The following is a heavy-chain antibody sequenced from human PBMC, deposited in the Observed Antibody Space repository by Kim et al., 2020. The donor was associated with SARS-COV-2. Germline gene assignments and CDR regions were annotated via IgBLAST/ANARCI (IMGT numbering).Heavy chain of an antibody. CDR3: ARVFPAAGTLYFQH. J-gene: IGHJ1*01. V-gene: IGHV1-3*01. CDR2: INAGNGNT. Sequence: ASVKVSCKASGYTFTSYAMHWVRQAPGQRLEWMGWINAGNGNTKYSQKFQGRVTITRDTSASTAYMELSSLRSEDTAVYYCARVFPAAGTLYFQHWGQGTLVTVSS. D-gene: IGHD6-13*01. CDR1: GYTFTSYA.